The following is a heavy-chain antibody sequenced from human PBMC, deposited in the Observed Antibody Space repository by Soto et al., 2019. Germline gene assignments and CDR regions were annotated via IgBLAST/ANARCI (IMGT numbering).Heavy chain of an antibody. D-gene: IGHD3-22*01. CDR1: GFTFRSYW. CDR2: ISNDGSST. V-gene: IGHV3-74*01. CDR3: ARDTYYYDSSDHFSADAFDI. J-gene: IGHJ3*02. Sequence: GGSLILSCAASGFTFRSYWIHWVRQAPGKGLVWVSRISNDGSSTNYADSVKGRFTISRDNAKNTVYLQMNSLRAEDTAVYYCARDTYYYDSSDHFSADAFDIWGQGTMVTVSS.